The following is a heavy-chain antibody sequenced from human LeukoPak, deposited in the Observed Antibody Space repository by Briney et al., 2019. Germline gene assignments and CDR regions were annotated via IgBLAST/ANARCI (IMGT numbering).Heavy chain of an antibody. CDR2: ISSLSGTI. Sequence: GGSLRLSCVASGFTFSSYSMNWVRQAPGEGLEWVSYISSLSGTIYYADSVKGRFTISRDNSKNTLYLQMNSLRAEDTAVYYCAKDGPIFPPMVRGVTDYWGQGTLVTVSS. D-gene: IGHD3-10*01. J-gene: IGHJ4*02. CDR1: GFTFSSYS. V-gene: IGHV3-48*01. CDR3: AKDGPIFPPMVRGVTDY.